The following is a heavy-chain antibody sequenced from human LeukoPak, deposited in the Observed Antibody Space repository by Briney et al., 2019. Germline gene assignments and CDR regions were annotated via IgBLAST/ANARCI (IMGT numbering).Heavy chain of an antibody. J-gene: IGHJ6*03. Sequence: GGSLRLSCAASGFTFSSYAMSWVRQAPGKGLEWVSAISGSGGSTYYADSVKGRFTISRDNAKNSLYLQMNSLRAEDTAVYYCARDRGSGFGFYYYYYYMDVWGKGTTVTVSS. CDR3: ARDRGSGFGFYYYYYYMDV. CDR1: GFTFSSYA. D-gene: IGHD3-3*01. CDR2: ISGSGGST. V-gene: IGHV3-23*01.